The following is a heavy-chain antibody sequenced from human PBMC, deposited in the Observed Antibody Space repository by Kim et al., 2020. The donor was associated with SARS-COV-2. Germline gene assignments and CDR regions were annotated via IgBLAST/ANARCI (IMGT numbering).Heavy chain of an antibody. CDR1: GGSFSGYY. CDR2: INHSGST. J-gene: IGHJ5*02. V-gene: IGHV4-34*01. CDR3: ARDGCSGGSCYSGWFDP. Sequence: SETLSLTCAVYGGSFSGYYWSWIRQPPGKGLEWIGEINHSGSTNYNPSLKSRVTISVDTSKNQFSLKLSSVTAADTAVYYCARDGCSGGSCYSGWFDPWGQGTLVTVSS. D-gene: IGHD2-15*01.